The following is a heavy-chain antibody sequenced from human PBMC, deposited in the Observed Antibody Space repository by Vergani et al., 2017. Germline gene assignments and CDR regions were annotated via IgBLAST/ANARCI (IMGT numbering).Heavy chain of an antibody. D-gene: IGHD1-26*01. CDR2: ISAYNGNT. Sequence: QVQLVQSGAEVKKPGASVKVSCKASGYTFTSYGISWVRQAPGKGLEWMGWISAYNGNTNYAQKLQGRATMTTDASTSTAYMELRSLRSDDTAVYYCARTSLVGATSAGDGYFQHWGQGTLVTVSS. CDR3: ARTSLVGATSAGDGYFQH. V-gene: IGHV1-18*01. CDR1: GYTFTSYG. J-gene: IGHJ1*01.